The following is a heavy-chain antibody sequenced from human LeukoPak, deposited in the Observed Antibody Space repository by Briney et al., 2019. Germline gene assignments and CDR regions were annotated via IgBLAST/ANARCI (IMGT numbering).Heavy chain of an antibody. D-gene: IGHD1-26*01. V-gene: IGHV3-11*01. Sequence: GGSLRLSCAASGFIFGDYYMSWIRQAPGKGLEWVSYISSSGSTIYYADSVKGRFTISRDNAKNSLSLQMNSLRAEDTAVYYCVRDFGGGSRDYWGQGTLVTVSS. J-gene: IGHJ4*02. CDR1: GFIFGDYY. CDR3: VRDFGGGSRDY. CDR2: ISSSGSTI.